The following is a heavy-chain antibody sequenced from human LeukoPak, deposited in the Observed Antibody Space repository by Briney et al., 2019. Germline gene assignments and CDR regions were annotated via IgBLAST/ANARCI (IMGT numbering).Heavy chain of an antibody. D-gene: IGHD3-22*01. V-gene: IGHV1-18*01. J-gene: IGHJ3*02. CDR3: ARKMDLTYDSSAYYQSYDAFDM. CDR2: IGASNGNT. Sequence: GASVKVSCKASGYSFRTYGISWVRQAPGQGLMWMGWIGASNGNTNYAQKFQGRVTMTTDTSTSTAYMELRSLRSDDTAVYYCARKMDLTYDSSAYYQSYDAFDMWGQGTMVTVSS. CDR1: GYSFRTYG.